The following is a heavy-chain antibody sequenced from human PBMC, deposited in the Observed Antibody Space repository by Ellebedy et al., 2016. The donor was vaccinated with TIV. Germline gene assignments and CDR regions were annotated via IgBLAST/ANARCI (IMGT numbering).Heavy chain of an antibody. CDR2: INPKNGGT. Sequence: AASVKVSCKASGHTFTGYYIHWVRQAPGQGLEWMGWINPKNGGTNYAQKFQGRVTMTRDTSISTAYMELSWLSSDDTAVYYCARDGACGGDCYGDNYWGQGSLVTVSS. CDR1: GHTFTGYY. CDR3: ARDGACGGDCYGDNY. V-gene: IGHV1-2*02. D-gene: IGHD2-21*02. J-gene: IGHJ4*02.